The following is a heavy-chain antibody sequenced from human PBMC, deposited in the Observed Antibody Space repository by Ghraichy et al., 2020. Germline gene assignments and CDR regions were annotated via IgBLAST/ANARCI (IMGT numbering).Heavy chain of an antibody. V-gene: IGHV3-66*02. J-gene: IGHJ6*01. Sequence: GGSLRLSCAASGFSVSAYYITWIRQAPGKGLEWVSIIYNGGTKYYSDSVKGRFTISRDNSKNTVYVQMNNLRPEDTAVYYCARGIEANDFWSAYYRDHYSGMAVWGQGTTLIVSS. CDR2: IYNGGTK. D-gene: IGHD3-3*01. CDR1: GFSVSAYY. CDR3: ARGIEANDFWSAYYRDHYSGMAV.